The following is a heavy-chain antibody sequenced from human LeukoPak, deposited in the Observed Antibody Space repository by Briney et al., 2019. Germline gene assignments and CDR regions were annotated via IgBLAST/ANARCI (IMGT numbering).Heavy chain of an antibody. J-gene: IGHJ5*02. D-gene: IGHD6-13*01. V-gene: IGHV1-18*01. CDR3: ARGLGSSWTPSWFDP. CDR1: GYTFTSHG. CDR2: ITVYNGNT. Sequence: ASVKVSCKTSGYTFTSHGISWVRQAPGQGPECMGWITVYNGNTIYPQKLQGRATVTTDTSTSTAYMELRSLTSDDTAMYYCARGLGSSWTPSWFDPWGQGTLVTVSS.